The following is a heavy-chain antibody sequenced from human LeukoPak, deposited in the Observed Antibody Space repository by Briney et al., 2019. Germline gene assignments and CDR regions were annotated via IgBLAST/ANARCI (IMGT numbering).Heavy chain of an antibody. CDR3: ASSYSSGRDNWFDP. D-gene: IGHD6-19*01. J-gene: IGHJ5*02. CDR1: GYTFTGYY. CDR2: IIPNSGGT. Sequence: ASVKVSCKASGYTFTGYYMHWVRQAPGQGLEWMGWIIPNSGGTNYAQKFQGWVTMTRDTSISTAYMELSRLRSDDTAVYYCASSYSSGRDNWFDPWGQGTLVTVSS. V-gene: IGHV1-2*04.